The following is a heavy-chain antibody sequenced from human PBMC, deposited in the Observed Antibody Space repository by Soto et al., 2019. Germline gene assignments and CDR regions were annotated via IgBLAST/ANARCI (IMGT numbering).Heavy chain of an antibody. V-gene: IGHV1-18*01. J-gene: IGHJ5*02. CDR1: GYAFTSYG. CDR2: ISAYNGNT. CDR3: ARDRGYCSSPRCYTYKWFEP. Sequence: XAVKVSYQASGYAFTSYGRSLVRQAPGQGLEWMGWISAYNGNTNYAQKLQGRVTMTTDTSTSTAYMELRSLRSDDTAVYYCARDRGYCSSPRCYTYKWFEPWGQGTLVTFSA. D-gene: IGHD2-2*02.